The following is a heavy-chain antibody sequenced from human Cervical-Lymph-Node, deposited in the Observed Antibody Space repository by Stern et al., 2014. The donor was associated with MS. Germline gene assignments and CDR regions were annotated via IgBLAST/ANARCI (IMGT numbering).Heavy chain of an antibody. CDR1: GGSISSYY. V-gene: IGHV4-59*01. J-gene: IGHJ5*02. Sequence: VHLVESGPGLVKPSETLSLTCTVSGGSISSYYWRWIRQPPGKGLEWIGYIYYSGSTNYTPSLKSRFTISVDTSKTHFSLKLSSVTAADPAVYYCARVGGQWLSLIAPWGQGTLVTVSS. CDR3: ARVGGQWLSLIAP. CDR2: IYYSGST. D-gene: IGHD6-19*01.